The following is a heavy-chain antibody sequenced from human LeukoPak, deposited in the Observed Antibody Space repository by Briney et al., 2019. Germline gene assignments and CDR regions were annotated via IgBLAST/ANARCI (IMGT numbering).Heavy chain of an antibody. CDR2: VYYSGGT. CDR1: SGSISTSNYY. V-gene: IGHV4-61*05. Sequence: PSETLSLTCTVSSGSISTSNYYWGWVRQPPGKALEWIGYVYYSGGTNYNPSLKSRVTISLDTSKNQFSLNLMSVTAADTAVYYCATGPWLGESNYFDYWGQGTLVTVSS. D-gene: IGHD3-10*01. CDR3: ATGPWLGESNYFDY. J-gene: IGHJ4*02.